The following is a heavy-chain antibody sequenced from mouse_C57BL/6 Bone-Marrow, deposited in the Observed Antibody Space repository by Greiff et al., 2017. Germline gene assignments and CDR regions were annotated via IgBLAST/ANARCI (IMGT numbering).Heavy chain of an antibody. J-gene: IGHJ3*01. V-gene: IGHV5-17*01. CDR3: AFSYITPCFAS. Sequence: EVKLVESGGGLVKPGGSLKLSCAASGFTFSDYGMHWVRQAPEKGLEWVAYISSGSSTIYYADTVKGRFTISRDNAKNTLFLQMTSLRSEDTAMYYCAFSYITPCFASWAKGLWSLSLQ. CDR2: ISSGSSTI. CDR1: GFTFSDYG. D-gene: IGHD1-3*01.